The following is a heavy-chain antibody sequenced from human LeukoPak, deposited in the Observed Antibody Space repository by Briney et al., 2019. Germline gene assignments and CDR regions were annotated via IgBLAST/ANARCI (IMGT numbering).Heavy chain of an antibody. CDR1: GYTLTELS. Sequence: ASVKVSCKVSGYTLTELSMHWVRQAPGKGLEWMGGFDPEDGETIYAQKFQGRVTMTEDTSTDTAYMELSSLRSEDTAVYYCATVRAVAENFDYWGQGSLVTVYS. V-gene: IGHV1-24*01. J-gene: IGHJ4*02. D-gene: IGHD6-19*01. CDR3: ATVRAVAENFDY. CDR2: FDPEDGET.